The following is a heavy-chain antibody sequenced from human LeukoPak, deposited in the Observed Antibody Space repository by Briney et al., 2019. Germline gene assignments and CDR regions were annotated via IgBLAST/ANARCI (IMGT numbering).Heavy chain of an antibody. J-gene: IGHJ5*02. D-gene: IGHD2-2*01. V-gene: IGHV1-18*01. Sequence: AASVKVSCKASGYTFTSYGINWVRQAPGQGLEWMGWISTYNGNTFYAQKLQGRVTMTTDTSTSTAYMELRSLRSDDTAVYYCARDRSLYCTSTSCYAGRGFDPWGQGTLVTVSS. CDR2: ISTYNGNT. CDR3: ARDRSLYCTSTSCYAGRGFDP. CDR1: GYTFTSYG.